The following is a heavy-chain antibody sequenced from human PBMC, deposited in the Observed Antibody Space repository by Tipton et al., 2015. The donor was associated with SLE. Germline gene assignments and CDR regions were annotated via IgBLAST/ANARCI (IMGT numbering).Heavy chain of an antibody. CDR3: ARLIGHSTYEFWFDP. V-gene: IGHV4-59*12. J-gene: IGHJ5*02. CDR2: IYYSGST. Sequence: PGLVKPSETLSLICTVSGGSITSYYWSWMRQPPGKGLEWIGYIYYSGSTSYNPSLKSRVTMSVDTSRKQFSLKLTSVTAADTAVYYCARLIGHSTYEFWFDPWGQGTLVTVSS. CDR1: GGSITSYY. D-gene: IGHD4-11*01.